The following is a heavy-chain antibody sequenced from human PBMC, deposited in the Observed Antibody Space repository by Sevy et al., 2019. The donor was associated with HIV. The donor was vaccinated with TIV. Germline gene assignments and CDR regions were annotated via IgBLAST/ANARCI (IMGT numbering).Heavy chain of an antibody. Sequence: GGSLRLSCAASGFTFSSYAMHWVRQAPGKGLEWVAVISYDGSNKYYADSVKGRFTISRDNSKNTLYLQMNSLRAEDTAVYYCARDMVRGVIIISPYFDYWGQGTLVTVSS. CDR3: ARDMVRGVIIISPYFDY. D-gene: IGHD3-10*01. V-gene: IGHV3-30-3*01. CDR1: GFTFSSYA. J-gene: IGHJ4*02. CDR2: ISYDGSNK.